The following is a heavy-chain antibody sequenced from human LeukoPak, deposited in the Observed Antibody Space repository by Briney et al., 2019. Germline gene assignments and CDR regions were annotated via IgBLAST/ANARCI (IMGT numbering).Heavy chain of an antibody. CDR2: FDPEDGET. Sequence: ASVKVSCKVSGYTLTDLSMHWVRQAPGKGLEWMGGFDPEDGETIYAQKFQGRVTMTEDTSTDTAYMELSSLRSEDTAVYYCATGLHFDWLVAFDIWGQGTRVTVSS. V-gene: IGHV1-24*01. J-gene: IGHJ3*02. CDR1: GYTLTDLS. CDR3: ATGLHFDWLVAFDI. D-gene: IGHD3-9*01.